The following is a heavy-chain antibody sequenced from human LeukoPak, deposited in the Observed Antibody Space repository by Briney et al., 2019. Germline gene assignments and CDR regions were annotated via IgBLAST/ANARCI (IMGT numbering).Heavy chain of an antibody. Sequence: SETLSLTCTVSGGSISRYYWSWIRQPAGKRLEWIGRIYTSGGNNYNPSLNSRVTMSIDTSKNQFSLKVSSVTAADTAVYYCARVQPPDCSSTSCYGYYFDYWGQGTLVTVSS. CDR2: IYTSGGN. CDR3: ARVQPPDCSSTSCYGYYFDY. D-gene: IGHD2-2*01. J-gene: IGHJ4*02. V-gene: IGHV4-4*07. CDR1: GGSISRYY.